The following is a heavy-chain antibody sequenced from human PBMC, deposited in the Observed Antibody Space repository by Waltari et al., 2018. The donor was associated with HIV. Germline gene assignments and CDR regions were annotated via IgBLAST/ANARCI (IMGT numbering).Heavy chain of an antibody. CDR1: GIPFRTYS. V-gene: IGHV3-21*01. CDR2: ISSSSTYI. D-gene: IGHD3-22*01. Sequence: EVQLVESGGGLVQPGGSLKLSCAASGIPFRTYSMNWVRQAPGKGLEWVSSISSSSTYIYYTDSVKGRFTISRDNAQNSLYLQMNSLRAEDTAVYFCTRFQDYYDSSGYDYWGQGTLVTVSS. J-gene: IGHJ4*02. CDR3: TRFQDYYDSSGYDY.